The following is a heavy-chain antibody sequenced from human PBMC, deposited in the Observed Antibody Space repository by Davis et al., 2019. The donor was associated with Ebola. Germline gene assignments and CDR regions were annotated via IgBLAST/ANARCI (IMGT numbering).Heavy chain of an antibody. J-gene: IGHJ6*02. CDR1: GFIFSSYV. CDR2: IRSDGMNR. CDR3: AKDWRYDSRLRKSYYYGMDV. Sequence: GGSLRLSCAASGFIFSSYVIHWVRQAPGKGLEWVAFIRSDGMNRYYADYVKGRFTISRDNSKNTVDLQMNRLRREDTAVYYCAKDWRYDSRLRKSYYYGMDVWGQGTTVTVSS. D-gene: IGHD3-22*01. V-gene: IGHV3-30*02.